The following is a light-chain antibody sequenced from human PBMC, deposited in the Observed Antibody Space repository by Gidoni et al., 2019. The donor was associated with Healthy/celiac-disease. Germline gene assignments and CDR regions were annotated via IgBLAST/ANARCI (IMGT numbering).Light chain of an antibody. V-gene: IGLV2-14*01. CDR2: EVS. J-gene: IGLJ2*01. Sequence: QSALTQPASVSGSPGQSITISCTGTSSDVGGYNYVSWYQQHPGKAPKLMIYEVSNRPSGVSNRFSGSKSGNTASLTISGRQAEDEADYYCSSYTSSSTLDVVFGGGTKLTVL. CDR3: SSYTSSSTLDVV. CDR1: SSDVGGYNY.